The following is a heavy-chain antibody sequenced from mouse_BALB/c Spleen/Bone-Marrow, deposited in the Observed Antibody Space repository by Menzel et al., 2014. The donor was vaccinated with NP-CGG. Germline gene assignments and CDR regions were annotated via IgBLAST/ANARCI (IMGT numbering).Heavy chain of an antibody. J-gene: IGHJ2*01. CDR2: INPSNGRT. CDR1: GYTFTSYW. CDR3: ARRTTTVVATDY. Sequence: VQVVESGAELVRPGASVKLSCKASGYTFTSYWMHWVKQRPGQGLEWIGEINPSNGRTNYNEKFKSKATLTVDKSSSTAYMQCGLASEDSAVYYCARRTTTVVATDYWGQGTTLTVSS. V-gene: IGHV1S81*02. D-gene: IGHD1-1*01.